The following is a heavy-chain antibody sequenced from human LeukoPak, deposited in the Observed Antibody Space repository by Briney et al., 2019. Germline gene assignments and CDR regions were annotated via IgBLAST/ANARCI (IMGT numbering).Heavy chain of an antibody. CDR1: GFTVSSNY. CDR3: ARAYGPGGAWFDP. Sequence: GGSLRLSCAASGFTVSSNYMSWVRQASGKGLEWVSVIYTDGSTYYADSVKGRFTISRDNPKNTLYLQMNSLRVEDTAVYYCARAYGPGGAWFDPWGQGTLVTVSS. V-gene: IGHV3-53*01. J-gene: IGHJ5*02. D-gene: IGHD3-10*01. CDR2: IYTDGST.